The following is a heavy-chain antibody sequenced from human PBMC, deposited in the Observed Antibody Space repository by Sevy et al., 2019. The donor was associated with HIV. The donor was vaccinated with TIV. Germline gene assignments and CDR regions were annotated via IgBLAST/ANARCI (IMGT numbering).Heavy chain of an antibody. CDR1: GYSFTSYW. D-gene: IGHD2-15*01. Sequence: GESLKISCKGSGYSFTSYWIGWVRQMPGKGLEWMGIIYPGDSDTRDSPSFQGQVTISADKSISTAYLQWSSLKASDTAMYYCARHGIVVVAAANPLMDYGMDVWGQGTTVTVSS. CDR2: IYPGDSDT. J-gene: IGHJ6*02. CDR3: ARHGIVVVAAANPLMDYGMDV. V-gene: IGHV5-51*01.